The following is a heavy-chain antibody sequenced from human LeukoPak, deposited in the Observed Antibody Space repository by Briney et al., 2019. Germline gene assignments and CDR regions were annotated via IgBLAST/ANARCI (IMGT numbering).Heavy chain of an antibody. CDR3: ARTTTRSRRFDY. V-gene: IGHV4-31*03. CDR1: GGSISSGGYS. CDR2: IYYSGST. Sequence: SETLSLTCTVSGGSISSGGYSWSWIRQHPGKGLEWIGYIYYSGSTYYNPSLKSRVTISVDTSKNQFSLKLSSVTAADTAVYYCARTTTRSRRFDYWGQGTLVTVSS. D-gene: IGHD4-17*01. J-gene: IGHJ4*02.